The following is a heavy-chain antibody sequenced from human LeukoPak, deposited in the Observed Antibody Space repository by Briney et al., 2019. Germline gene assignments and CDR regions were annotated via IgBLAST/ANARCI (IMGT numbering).Heavy chain of an antibody. CDR1: GYSFASYW. CDR2: IHPNDAST. V-gene: IGHV5-51*01. J-gene: IGHJ4*02. CDR3: ARHNNWGFDY. D-gene: IGHD7-27*01. Sequence: GESLKFSCKASGYSFASYWIGWVRQMSGKGLEWMAIIHPNDASTIYSPSFQSQVITSANKSISTAYPQWSTLKAADTAIYYCARHNNWGFDYWDRGTLLTVSS.